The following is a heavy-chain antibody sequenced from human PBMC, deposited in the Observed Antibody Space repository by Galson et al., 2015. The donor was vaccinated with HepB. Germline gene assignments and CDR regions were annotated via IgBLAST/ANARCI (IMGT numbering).Heavy chain of an antibody. V-gene: IGHV2-70*11. CDR2: IDWDDDK. Sequence: PALVKPTQTLTLTCTFSGFSLSTSGMCVSWIRQPPGKALEWLARIDWDDDKYYSTSLKTRLTISKDTSKNQVVLTMTNMDPVDTAMYYCARTPYYYDSSGYYSFDYWGQGTLVTVSS. D-gene: IGHD3-22*01. CDR1: GFSLSTSGMC. CDR3: ARTPYYYDSSGYYSFDY. J-gene: IGHJ4*02.